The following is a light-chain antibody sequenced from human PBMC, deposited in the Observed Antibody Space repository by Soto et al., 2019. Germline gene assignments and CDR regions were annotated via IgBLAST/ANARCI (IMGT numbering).Light chain of an antibody. J-gene: IGKJ4*01. CDR2: AAS. V-gene: IGKV1-39*01. CDR1: QNITNF. Sequence: DIHMTQSPSSLSASVGDRVTITCRASQNITNFLNWYQQKPGTAPKFLIYAASSLQSGVPSRFSGSGSGTDFTLTISSLQPEDFATFYCQQSYNTPLTFGGGTKVDIK. CDR3: QQSYNTPLT.